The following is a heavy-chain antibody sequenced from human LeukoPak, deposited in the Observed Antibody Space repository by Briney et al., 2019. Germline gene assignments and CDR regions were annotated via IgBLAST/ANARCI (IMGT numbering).Heavy chain of an antibody. D-gene: IGHD3-22*01. V-gene: IGHV4-34*01. CDR3: ARSGSRRITMIVVERYNWFDP. CDR2: INHSGST. Sequence: SETVSLTCAVYGVSFSGYYWSWIRQPPGKGPEWIGEINHSGSTNYNPSLKSRVTISVKTSKIQVSLQASPVTAADTAVYYCARSGSRRITMIVVERYNWFDPWGQGTLVTVSS. CDR1: GVSFSGYY. J-gene: IGHJ5*02.